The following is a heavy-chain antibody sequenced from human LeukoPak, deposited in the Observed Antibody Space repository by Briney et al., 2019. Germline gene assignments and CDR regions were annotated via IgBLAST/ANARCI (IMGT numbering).Heavy chain of an antibody. J-gene: IGHJ6*03. Sequence: SGGSLRLSCAASGFTFSSYEMNWARQAPGKGLEWVSSISSSSSYIDYADSVKGRFTISRDNAKNSLYLQMNSLRAEDTAVYYCAIFTRLMDVWGKGTTVTVSS. CDR3: AIFTRLMDV. V-gene: IGHV3-21*01. CDR2: ISSSSSYI. CDR1: GFTFSSYE.